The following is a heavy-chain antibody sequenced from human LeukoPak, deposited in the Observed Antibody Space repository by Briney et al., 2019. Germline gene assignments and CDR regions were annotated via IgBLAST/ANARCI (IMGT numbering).Heavy chain of an antibody. V-gene: IGHV4-34*01. CDR1: GGSFSGYY. CDR2: INHSGST. D-gene: IGHD2-15*01. CDR3: ARDVPYCSGGSCYPRYYFDY. Sequence: SETLSLTCAVYGGSFSGYYWSWIRQPPGKGLEWIGEINHSGSTNYNPSLKSRVTISVDTSKNQFSLKLSSVTAADTAVYYCARDVPYCSGGSCYPRYYFDYWGQGTLVTVSS. J-gene: IGHJ4*02.